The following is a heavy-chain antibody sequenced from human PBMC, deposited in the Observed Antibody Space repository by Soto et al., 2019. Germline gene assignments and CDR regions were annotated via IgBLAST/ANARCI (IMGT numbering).Heavy chain of an antibody. CDR2: IYHSGST. J-gene: IGHJ5*02. V-gene: IGHV4-30-2*01. CDR1: GGSISSGGYS. Sequence: SETLSLTCAVSGGSISSGGYSWSWIRQPPGKGLEWIGYIYHSGSTYYNPSLKSRVTISVDRSKNQFSLKLSSVTAADTAVYYCAGRVALYGSGSPNWFDPWGQGTLVTVSS. D-gene: IGHD3-10*01. CDR3: AGRVALYGSGSPNWFDP.